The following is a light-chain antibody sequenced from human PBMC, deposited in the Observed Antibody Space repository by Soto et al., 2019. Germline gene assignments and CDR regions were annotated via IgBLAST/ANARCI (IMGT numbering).Light chain of an antibody. V-gene: IGLV2-8*01. J-gene: IGLJ1*01. CDR3: SSYVGNDNSLV. Sequence: QSALTQPPSASGSPGQSVTISCTGTTNDVGGYTYVSWYQQHPGKAPKLMIYEVSKRPSGVPDRFSGSRSGNTASLIVSGLQAEDEADYYCSSYVGNDNSLVFGPGTKPTVL. CDR1: TNDVGGYTY. CDR2: EVS.